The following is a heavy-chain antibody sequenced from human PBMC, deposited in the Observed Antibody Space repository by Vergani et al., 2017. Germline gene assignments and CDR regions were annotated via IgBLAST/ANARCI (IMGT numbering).Heavy chain of an antibody. D-gene: IGHD2-2*01. CDR1: GFTFSSYS. Sequence: EVQLVESGGGLVKPGGSLRLSCAASGFTFSSYSMNWVRQAPGKGLEWVSSISSSSSYIYYADSVKGRFTISRDNAKNSLYLQMNSLRAEDTAVYYCARGDGVVPAARKLPDYWGQGTLVTVSS. J-gene: IGHJ4*02. V-gene: IGHV3-21*01. CDR3: ARGDGVVPAARKLPDY. CDR2: ISSSSSYI.